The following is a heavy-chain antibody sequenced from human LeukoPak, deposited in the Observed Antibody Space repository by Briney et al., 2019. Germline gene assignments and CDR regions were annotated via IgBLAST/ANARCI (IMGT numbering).Heavy chain of an antibody. CDR1: GYTFTSYD. CDR2: MNPNSGNT. J-gene: IGHJ5*02. V-gene: IGHV1-8*03. CDR3: ARGSTLRYFDWLLYRGGDWFDH. D-gene: IGHD3-9*01. Sequence: ASVKVSCKASGYTFTSYDINWVRQATGQGLEWMGWMNPNSGNTGYAQKFQGRVTITRNTSISTAYMELSSLRSEDTAVYYCARGSTLRYFDWLLYRGGDWFDHWGQGTLVTVSS.